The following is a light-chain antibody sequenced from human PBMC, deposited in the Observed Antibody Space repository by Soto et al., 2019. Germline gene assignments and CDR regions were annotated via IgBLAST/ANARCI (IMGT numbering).Light chain of an antibody. CDR3: QQYYSYLPT. V-gene: IGKV1-8*01. CDR1: QGISSY. CDR2: AAS. J-gene: IGKJ1*01. Sequence: AIPMTQSPSTLSASVGDRVTITCRASQGISSYLAWYQRKPGKAPKLLIYAASTLQSGVPSRFSGSGSGTDFTLTISCLQSEDFATYYCQQYYSYLPTFGQGTKVDIK.